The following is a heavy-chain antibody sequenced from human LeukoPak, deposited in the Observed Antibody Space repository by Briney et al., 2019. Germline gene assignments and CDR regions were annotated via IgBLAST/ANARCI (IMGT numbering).Heavy chain of an antibody. CDR1: GFAVSSNY. CDR3: ARGEGGILATPEDY. D-gene: IGHD1-14*01. V-gene: IGHV3-53*01. Sequence: GGSLRLSCAASGFAVSSNYMSWVRQAPGKGPEWVSVIYSAGVTYYAGSVKGRFTISRDNSKNTLYLQMNSLRVEDTAVYYCARGEGGILATPEDYWGQGTLVTVSS. CDR2: IYSAGVT. J-gene: IGHJ4*02.